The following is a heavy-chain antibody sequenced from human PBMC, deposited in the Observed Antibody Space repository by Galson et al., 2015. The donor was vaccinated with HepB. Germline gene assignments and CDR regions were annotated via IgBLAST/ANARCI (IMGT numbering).Heavy chain of an antibody. Sequence: SVKVSCKASGVTFSSYSISWVRHSPRQGLEWMGGIIPIFGTANYAQKFQGRVTITADESTSTAYMELSSLRSEDTAVYYCAREGGMAIIRSLAFDIWGQGTMVTVSS. J-gene: IGHJ3*02. V-gene: IGHV1-69*01. CDR2: IIPIFGTA. CDR1: GVTFSSYS. D-gene: IGHD5-24*01. CDR3: AREGGMAIIRSLAFDI.